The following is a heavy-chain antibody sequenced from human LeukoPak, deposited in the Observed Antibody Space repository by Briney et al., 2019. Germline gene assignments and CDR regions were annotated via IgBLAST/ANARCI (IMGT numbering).Heavy chain of an antibody. V-gene: IGHV3-21*01. CDR1: GFTLSSFK. CDR3: ARDLTGGEYFDS. J-gene: IGHJ4*02. D-gene: IGHD3-16*01. Sequence: PGGSLRLSCAASGFTLSSFKMTWVRQAPGKGLEWVASISPSSSYISYADSLKGRVTVSRDNAKNSVFLQMSSLRAEDTAVYFCARDLTGGEYFDSWGQGTLVSVS. CDR2: ISPSSSYI.